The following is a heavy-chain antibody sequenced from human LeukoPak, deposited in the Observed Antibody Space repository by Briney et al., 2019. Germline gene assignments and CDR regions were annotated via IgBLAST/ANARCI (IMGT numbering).Heavy chain of an antibody. CDR1: GYTFTDYY. V-gene: IGHV1-2*02. CDR3: ARADRLHGGPYLIGP. Sequence: ASVKVSCKTSGYTFTDYYMHWVRQAPGQGLEWMGWINPNSGGTSSAQKFQGRVTMTRDTSITTVYMEVSWLTSDDTAIYYCARADRLHGGPYLIGPWGQGTLVTVYS. CDR2: INPNSGGT. D-gene: IGHD2-21*01. J-gene: IGHJ5*02.